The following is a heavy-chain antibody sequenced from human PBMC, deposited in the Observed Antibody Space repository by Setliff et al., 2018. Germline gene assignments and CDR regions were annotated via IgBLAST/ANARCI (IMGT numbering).Heavy chain of an antibody. CDR3: AARGYYDSSGLYYFDY. J-gene: IGHJ4*02. CDR2: IYHTGST. Sequence: SETLSLTCAVSGYSISSDSYWGWIRQPPGKGLEWIASIYHTGSTYYNPSLKSRVTISVDTSKNQFSLKLSSVTAADTAVYYCAARGYYDSSGLYYFDYWGQGTLVTVSS. V-gene: IGHV4-38-2*01. D-gene: IGHD3-22*01. CDR1: GYSISSDSY.